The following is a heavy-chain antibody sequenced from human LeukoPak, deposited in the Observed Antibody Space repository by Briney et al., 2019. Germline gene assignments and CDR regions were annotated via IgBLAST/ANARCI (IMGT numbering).Heavy chain of an antibody. J-gene: IGHJ4*02. CDR1: GDSISSFY. V-gene: IGHV4-59*01. D-gene: IGHD5-12*01. CDR2: THYTGNT. Sequence: SETLSLTCSVSGDSISSFYCNWVRQPPGKGVEWIGYTHYTGNTYYNPSLTGRVTISIETTKKKISRNLRCVTAADTAMYYCAKSRHRGYSGDFDYWGQGTLVTVSS. CDR3: AKSRHRGYSGDFDY.